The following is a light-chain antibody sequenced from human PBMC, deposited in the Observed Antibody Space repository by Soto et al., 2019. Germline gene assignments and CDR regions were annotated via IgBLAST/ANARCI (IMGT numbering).Light chain of an antibody. J-gene: IGKJ5*01. V-gene: IGKV1-5*01. CDR3: QQYNSYPIS. Sequence: IQMTQSPSTLSASVGDRVTMTCRASQSISSWLAWYQQKPGKAPKLLIYDASSLESGVPSRFSGSGSGTEFTLTISSLQPDDFATYYCQQYNSYPISFGQGTRLEIK. CDR1: QSISSW. CDR2: DAS.